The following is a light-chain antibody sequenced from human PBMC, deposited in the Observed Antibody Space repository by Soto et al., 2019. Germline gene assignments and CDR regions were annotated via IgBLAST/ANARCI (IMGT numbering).Light chain of an antibody. CDR2: KAS. V-gene: IGKV1-5*03. CDR1: QTISSW. J-gene: IGKJ1*01. CDR3: QQYNSYPWT. Sequence: DIQMTQSPSTLSAFVGDRVTITCRASQTISSWLAWYQQKPGKAPKLLIYKASSLEVGVPSKFSGSGSGTEFTLTISSLQLDDSATYYCQQYNSYPWTFGQGTKVDIK.